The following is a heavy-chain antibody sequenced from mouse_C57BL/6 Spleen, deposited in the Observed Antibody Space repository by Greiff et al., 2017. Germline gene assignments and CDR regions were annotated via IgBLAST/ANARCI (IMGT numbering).Heavy chain of an antibody. CDR3: TGDGSSRYYAMDY. CDR1: GFTFSDAW. J-gene: IGHJ4*01. V-gene: IGHV6-6*01. CDR2: IRNKANNHAT. D-gene: IGHD1-1*01. Sequence: EVKLQESGGGLVQPGGSMKLSCAASGFTFSDAWMDWVRQSPEKGLEWVAEIRNKANNHATYYAESVKGRFTISGDDSNSSVYLQMNSLRAEDTGIYYCTGDGSSRYYAMDYWGQGTSVTVSS.